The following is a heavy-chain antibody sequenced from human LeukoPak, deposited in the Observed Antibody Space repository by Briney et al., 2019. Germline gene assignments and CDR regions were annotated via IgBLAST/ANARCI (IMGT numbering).Heavy chain of an antibody. CDR2: ISAYNGNT. CDR1: GYTFTSYG. J-gene: IGHJ6*02. Sequence: GASVKVSCKASGYTFTSYGISWVRQAPGQGLEWMGWISAYNGNTNYAQKLQGRVTMTTDTSTSTAHMELRSLRSDDTAVYYCARNSMGITIFGVAMADYYYYYGMDVWGQGTTVTVSS. V-gene: IGHV1-18*01. CDR3: ARNSMGITIFGVAMADYYYYYGMDV. D-gene: IGHD3-3*01.